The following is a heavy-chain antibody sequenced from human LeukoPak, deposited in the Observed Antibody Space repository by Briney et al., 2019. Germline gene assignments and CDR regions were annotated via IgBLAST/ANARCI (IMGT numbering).Heavy chain of an antibody. V-gene: IGHV1-2*02. CDR2: INPNSGGT. CDR3: ARAPGGDWNYRNWFDP. CDR1: GYTFTGYY. Sequence: ASVKVSCKASGYTFTGYYMHWVRQAPGQGLEWMGWINPNSGGTNYAQKFQGRVTMTTDTSTTTAYMELRSLRSDDTAVYYCARAPGGDWNYRNWFDPWGQGTLVTVSS. J-gene: IGHJ5*02. D-gene: IGHD1-7*01.